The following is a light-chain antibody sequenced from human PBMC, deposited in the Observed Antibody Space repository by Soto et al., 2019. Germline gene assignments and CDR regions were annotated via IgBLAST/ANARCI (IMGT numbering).Light chain of an antibody. CDR1: SSDVGGYNF. CDR3: TSYAGSNIPVV. CDR2: EVT. J-gene: IGLJ2*01. V-gene: IGLV2-8*01. Sequence: QSALTQPPSASGSPGQSVSISCTGTSSDVGGYNFVSWYQQHPGKAPKLMIYEVTKRPSGVPDRFSGSKSGNTASLTVSGLQAEDEAEYYCTSYAGSNIPVVFGGGTQLTVL.